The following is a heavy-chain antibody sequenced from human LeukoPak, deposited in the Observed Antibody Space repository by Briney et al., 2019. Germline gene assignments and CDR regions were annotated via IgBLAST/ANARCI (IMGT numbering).Heavy chain of an antibody. CDR2: ISGSSGII. CDR3: ARGSHIDCSSTSCPYGMDV. Sequence: PGGSLRLSCAASGFTFNTYTMNWVRQAPGKGLEWVSYISGSSGIIDYADSVKGRFTISRDNSKNTLYLQMNSLRAEDTAVYYCARGSHIDCSSTSCPYGMDVWGQGTTVTVSS. D-gene: IGHD2-2*01. J-gene: IGHJ6*02. V-gene: IGHV3-48*01. CDR1: GFTFNTYT.